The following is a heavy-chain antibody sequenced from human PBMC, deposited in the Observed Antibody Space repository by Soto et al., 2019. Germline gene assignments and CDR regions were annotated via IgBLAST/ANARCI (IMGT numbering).Heavy chain of an antibody. CDR2: IYPGDSDT. CDR1: GYSVTRYW. V-gene: IGHV5-51*01. Sequence: GESLKISCKGCGYSVTRYWVGRVRQMHGKGLEGMGIIYPGDSDTRYSPSFQGQVTISADKSISTAYLQWSSLRAEDTAVYYCARSVVYYYDSSGYYSDYWGQGTLVTVSS. J-gene: IGHJ4*02. D-gene: IGHD3-22*01. CDR3: ARSVVYYYDSSGYYSDY.